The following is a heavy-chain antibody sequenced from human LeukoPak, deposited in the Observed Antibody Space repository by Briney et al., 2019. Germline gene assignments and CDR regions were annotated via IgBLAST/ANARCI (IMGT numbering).Heavy chain of an antibody. Sequence: GGSLRLSCAASGFTFGSYGMNWVRQAPGKGLEWVSSISRSSSFIYYADSVKGRFTISRDNAKNSLYLQMNSLRAEDTAVYYCARPLYDSSGYYSHFDYWGQGTLVTVSS. CDR1: GFTFGSYG. CDR3: ARPLYDSSGYYSHFDY. D-gene: IGHD3-22*01. J-gene: IGHJ4*02. CDR2: ISRSSSFI. V-gene: IGHV3-21*01.